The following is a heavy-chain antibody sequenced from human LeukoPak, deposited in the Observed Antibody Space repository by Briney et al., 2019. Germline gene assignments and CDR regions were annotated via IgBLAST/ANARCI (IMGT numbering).Heavy chain of an antibody. CDR3: AKALHGSGLNLFDY. V-gene: IGHV3-30*02. CDR2: IRYDGSNK. D-gene: IGHD3-10*01. J-gene: IGHJ4*02. Sequence: GGSLRLSCAASGFTFSSYGMHWVRQAPGKGLVGVAFIRYDGSNKYYADSVKGRFTISRDNSKNTLYLQMNSLRAEDTAVYYCAKALHGSGLNLFDYWGQGTLVTVSS. CDR1: GFTFSSYG.